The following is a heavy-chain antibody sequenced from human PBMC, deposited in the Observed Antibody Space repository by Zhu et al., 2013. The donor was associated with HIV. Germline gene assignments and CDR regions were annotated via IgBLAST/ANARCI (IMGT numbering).Heavy chain of an antibody. CDR2: INPNSGGT. J-gene: IGHJ1*01. D-gene: IGHD1-1*01. CDR3: ARDAPDGXNYFQH. CDR1: GYTFTDYY. Sequence: QVQLVQSGAEVKRPGASTKVSCKASGYTFTDYYIHWVRRAPGQGPEWMGWINPNSGGTHYAQKFQGRVTMTRDTSINTSYMNLSSLRSDDTAVYYCARDAPDGXNYFQHWGQGTRGHRLL. V-gene: IGHV1-2*02.